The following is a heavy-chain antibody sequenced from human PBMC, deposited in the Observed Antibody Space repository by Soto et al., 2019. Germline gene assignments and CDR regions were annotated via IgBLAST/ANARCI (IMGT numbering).Heavy chain of an antibody. D-gene: IGHD1-1*01. Sequence: EVQLVESGGGLVKPGGSLRLSCAAPGFTINDAWMTWVRQAPGKGLEWVGRIQSKADGGTTHYAAPVRGRFTVSTDDSKNTLYLEMNSLKTDDTAVYYCVRGLNWNDNYWGQGTLVTVSS. CDR3: VRGLNWNDNY. J-gene: IGHJ4*02. V-gene: IGHV3-15*01. CDR1: GFTINDAW. CDR2: IQSKADGGTT.